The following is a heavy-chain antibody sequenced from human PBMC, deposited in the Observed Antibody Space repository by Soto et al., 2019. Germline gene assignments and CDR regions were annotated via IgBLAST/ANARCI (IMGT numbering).Heavy chain of an antibody. Sequence: PSETLSLTCTVSGGSISSYYWSWIRQPPGKGLEWIGYIYYSGSTNYNPSLKSRVTISVDTSKNQFSLKLSSVTAADTAVYYCARDFEYQLLYYWGQGTLVTVSS. CDR1: GGSISSYY. D-gene: IGHD2-2*02. CDR3: ARDFEYQLLYY. V-gene: IGHV4-59*01. J-gene: IGHJ4*02. CDR2: IYYSGST.